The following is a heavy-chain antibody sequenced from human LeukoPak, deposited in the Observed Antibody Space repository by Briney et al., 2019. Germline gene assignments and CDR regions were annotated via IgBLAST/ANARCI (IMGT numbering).Heavy chain of an antibody. CDR1: GGTFSSYA. CDR3: ARGGWRDNGDYVDAFDI. J-gene: IGHJ3*02. Sequence: ASVKVSCKASGGTFSSYAISWVRQAPGQGLEWMGGIIPIFATAHYAQKFQGRVTITADESTSTAYMELSSLRSEDTAVYFCARGGWRDNGDYVDAFDIWGQGTMVTVSS. V-gene: IGHV1-69*13. CDR2: IIPIFATA. D-gene: IGHD4-17*01.